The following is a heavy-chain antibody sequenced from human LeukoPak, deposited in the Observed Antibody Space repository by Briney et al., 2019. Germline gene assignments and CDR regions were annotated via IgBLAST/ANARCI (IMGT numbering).Heavy chain of an antibody. J-gene: IGHJ4*02. CDR3: TREVVPAAILGFDY. Sequence: SVKVSCKASGGTFSSYAISWVRQAPGQGLEWMGGIIPIFGTANYAQKFQGRVTITTDESTSTAYMELSSLRSEDTAVYYCTREVVPAAILGFDYWGQGTLVTVSS. CDR2: IIPIFGTA. CDR1: GGTFSSYA. V-gene: IGHV1-69*05. D-gene: IGHD2-2*02.